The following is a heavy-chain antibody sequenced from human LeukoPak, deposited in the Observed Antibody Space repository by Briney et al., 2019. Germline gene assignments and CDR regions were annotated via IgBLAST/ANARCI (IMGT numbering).Heavy chain of an antibody. CDR2: KQDGSEK. J-gene: IGHJ4*02. V-gene: IGHV3-7*01. CDR3: ARWASRNGIYYFDY. D-gene: IGHD1-1*01. Sequence: KQDGSEKYYVDSVKGRFTISRDNAKNSLYLQMNSLRAEDTAVYYCARWASRNGIYYFDYWGQGTLVTVSS.